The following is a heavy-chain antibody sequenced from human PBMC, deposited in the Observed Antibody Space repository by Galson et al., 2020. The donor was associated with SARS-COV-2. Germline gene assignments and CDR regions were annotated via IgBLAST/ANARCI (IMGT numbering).Heavy chain of an antibody. V-gene: IGHV4-39*07. CDR3: ARAPRITMFGVVDRVPACDI. J-gene: IGHJ3*02. Sequence: SETLSLTCTLSGAPISSSSYYWGWIRQPPGKGLEWIGSIYYSGSTYYNPSLKSRVTISVDTSKNQFSLKLSSVTAADTAVYYCARAPRITMFGVVDRVPACDIWGQGTMVTVSS. D-gene: IGHD3-3*01. CDR1: GAPISSSSYY. CDR2: IYYSGST.